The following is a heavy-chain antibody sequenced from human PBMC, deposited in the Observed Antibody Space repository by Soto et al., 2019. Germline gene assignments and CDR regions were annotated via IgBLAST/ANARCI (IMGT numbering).Heavy chain of an antibody. CDR1: GYNFTGHY. CDR2: IGPESGAT. D-gene: IGHD1-26*01. CDR3: GRGRSGQIVVFY. J-gene: IGHJ4*02. V-gene: IGHV1-2*02. Sequence: ALLKVYWKAVGYNFTGHYIDWVRQAPEQGPEWMGEIGPESGATRYAQKFQGRVTMTRDTSITTVYMELKNLSPDETAVYYCGRGRSGQIVVFYWGQATPVTVSS.